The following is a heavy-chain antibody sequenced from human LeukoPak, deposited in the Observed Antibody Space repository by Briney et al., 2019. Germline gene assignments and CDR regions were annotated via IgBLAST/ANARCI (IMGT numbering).Heavy chain of an antibody. CDR3: AKRITVVARDAFDF. CDR2: ISGSGGST. D-gene: IGHD1-14*01. V-gene: IGHV3-23*01. Sequence: GSLRLSCAASGFTFSTYAMSWVRQAPGKGLEWVSSISGSGGSTFYADSVKGRFTISRDNSKNTLYLQMNSLRAEDTAVYYCAKRITVVARDAFDFWGQGTMVTVSS. J-gene: IGHJ3*01. CDR1: GFTFSTYA.